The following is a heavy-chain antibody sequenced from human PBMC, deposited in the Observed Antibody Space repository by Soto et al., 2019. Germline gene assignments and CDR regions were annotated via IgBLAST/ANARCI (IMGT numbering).Heavy chain of an antibody. J-gene: IGHJ4*02. Sequence: PSETLSLTCTVSGGSISSGGYYWSWIRQHPGKGLEWIGYIYYSGSTYYNPSLKSRVTISVDTSKNQFSLKLSSVTAADTAVYYCARVGLWYYYDSSGYRFDYWGQGTLVTVSS. V-gene: IGHV4-31*03. CDR1: GGSISSGGYY. D-gene: IGHD3-22*01. CDR2: IYYSGST. CDR3: ARVGLWYYYDSSGYRFDY.